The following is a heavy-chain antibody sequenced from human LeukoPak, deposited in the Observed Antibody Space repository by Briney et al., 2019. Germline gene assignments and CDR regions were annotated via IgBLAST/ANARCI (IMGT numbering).Heavy chain of an antibody. V-gene: IGHV3-30*04. CDR2: ISYDGSNK. CDR1: GFTFSSYA. CDR3: ARESSSWFYYYYYYMDV. J-gene: IGHJ6*03. D-gene: IGHD6-13*01. Sequence: GGSLRLSCAASGFTFSSYAMHWVRQAPGKGLEWVAVISYDGSNKYYADSVKGRFTISRDNAKNSLYLQMNSLRAEDTAIYYCARESSSWFYYYYYYMDVWGKGTTVTISS.